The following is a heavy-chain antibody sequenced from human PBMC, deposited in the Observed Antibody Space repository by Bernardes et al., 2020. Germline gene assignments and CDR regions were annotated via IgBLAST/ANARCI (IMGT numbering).Heavy chain of an antibody. CDR2: IGGTYGTT. Sequence: GGSLRLSCAASGFTFTGYVMSWVRQAPGKGLEWVSDIGGTYGTTYQADSVKGRFSISYDSSKRTLYLQMNNLRAEDTAKYYCARGGSRSRYVAFDIWGQGTMVTVSS. CDR3: ARGGSRSRYVAFDI. J-gene: IGHJ3*02. D-gene: IGHD1-20*01. CDR1: GFTFTGYV. V-gene: IGHV3-23*01.